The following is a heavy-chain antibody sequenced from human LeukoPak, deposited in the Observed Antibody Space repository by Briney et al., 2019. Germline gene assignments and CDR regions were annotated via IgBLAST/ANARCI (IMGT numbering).Heavy chain of an antibody. D-gene: IGHD6-13*01. CDR3: ATASGSWYRYYFDS. CDR1: GFTFSSYW. Sequence: GGSLRLSCAASGFTFSSYWMNWVRQAPGKGLEWISYISSSSNMIFYAESVKGRFTISRDNAKNSLYLQMNSLRAEDTAIYYCATASGSWYRYYFDSWGQGILVTVSS. J-gene: IGHJ4*02. V-gene: IGHV3-48*03. CDR2: ISSSSNMI.